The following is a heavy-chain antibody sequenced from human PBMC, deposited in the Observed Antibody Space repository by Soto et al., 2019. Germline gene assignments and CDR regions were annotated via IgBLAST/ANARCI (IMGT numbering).Heavy chain of an antibody. CDR2: IYYSGST. D-gene: IGHD5-12*01. J-gene: IGHJ3*01. CDR3: ARVPNPFRLKIGYEDAYDF. Sequence: TLSLTCTVSGGSISSGGYYWSWIRQHPGKGLEWIGYIYYSGSTYYNPSLKSRVTISVDTSKNQFSLQLNSVTPEDTAVYYCARVPNPFRLKIGYEDAYDFWGQGTMVTVSS. V-gene: IGHV4-31*03. CDR1: GGSISSGGYY.